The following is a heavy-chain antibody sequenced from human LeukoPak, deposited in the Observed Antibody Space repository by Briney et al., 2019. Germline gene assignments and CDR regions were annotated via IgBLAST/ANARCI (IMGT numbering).Heavy chain of an antibody. J-gene: IGHJ4*02. D-gene: IGHD3-22*01. CDR3: ARDRGDYDSSGYYGYFDY. CDR1: GGSISTYY. CDR2: FHYSGTT. V-gene: IGHV4-59*01. Sequence: SETLSLTCTVSGGSISTYYWSWIRQPPGKGLEWIGYFHYSGTTNYNPSLKSRVTISVDTSKNQFSLKLSSVTAADTAVYYCARDRGDYDSSGYYGYFDYWGQGALVTVSS.